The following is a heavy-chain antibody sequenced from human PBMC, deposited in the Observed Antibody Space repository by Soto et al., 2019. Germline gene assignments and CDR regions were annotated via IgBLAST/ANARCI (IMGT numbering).Heavy chain of an antibody. J-gene: IGHJ4*02. CDR3: SREASHGWFQHFEY. D-gene: IGHD6-19*01. CDR1: GYNFASYW. CDR2: IYPGDSDT. Sequence: ESLKISCKGSGYNFASYWIGRVRQKPGKGLEWMGIIYPGDSDTRYSPSFEGHVTISADKSTSTAYMQWSSLGASDTAIYYFSREASHGWFQHFEYWGQGTLVTVSS. V-gene: IGHV5-51*01.